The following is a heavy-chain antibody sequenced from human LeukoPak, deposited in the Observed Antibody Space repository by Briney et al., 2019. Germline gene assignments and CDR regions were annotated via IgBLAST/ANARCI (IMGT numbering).Heavy chain of an antibody. D-gene: IGHD6-19*01. V-gene: IGHV4-34*01. J-gene: IGHJ4*02. Sequence: PSETLSLTCAVYGGSFSGYYWSWIRQPPGKGLEWIGSIYYSGSTYYNPSLKSRVTISVDTSKNQFSLKLSSVTAADTAVYYCARDRIAVAGTVDYWGQGTLVTVSS. CDR3: ARDRIAVAGTVDY. CDR1: GGSFSGYY. CDR2: IYYSGST.